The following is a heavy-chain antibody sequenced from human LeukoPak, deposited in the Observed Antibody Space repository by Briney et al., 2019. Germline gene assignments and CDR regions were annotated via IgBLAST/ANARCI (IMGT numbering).Heavy chain of an antibody. CDR3: ASVPLDQWELDFDY. CDR2: INPDSGGT. Sequence: ASVKVSCKASGYTFTSYYMHWVRQAPGQGLEWMGWINPDSGGTNYAQKFQGRVTMTRDTSISTAYMELSRLRSDDTAVYYCASVPLDQWELDFDYWGQGTLVTVSS. V-gene: IGHV1-2*02. D-gene: IGHD1-26*01. J-gene: IGHJ4*02. CDR1: GYTFTSYY.